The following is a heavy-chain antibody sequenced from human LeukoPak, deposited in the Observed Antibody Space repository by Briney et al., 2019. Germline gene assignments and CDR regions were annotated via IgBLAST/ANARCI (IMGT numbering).Heavy chain of an antibody. CDR3: ARRAEDYGDYGLDY. D-gene: IGHD4-17*01. CDR2: IYHSGST. V-gene: IGHV4-38-2*01. CDR1: GYSISSGYY. J-gene: IGHJ4*02. Sequence: PSETLSLTCAVSGYSISSGYYWGWIRQPPGEGLEWIGSIYHSGSTYYNPSLKSRVTISVDTSKNQFSLKLSSVTAADTAVYYCARRAEDYGDYGLDYWGQGTLVTVSS.